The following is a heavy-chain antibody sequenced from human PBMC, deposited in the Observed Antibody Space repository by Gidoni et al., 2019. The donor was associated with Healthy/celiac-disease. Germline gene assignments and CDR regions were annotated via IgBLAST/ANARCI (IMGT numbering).Heavy chain of an antibody. CDR1: GFTFSSYA. CDR2: ISYDGSNK. Sequence: QVQLVASGGGVVQPGRSLRLTCAASGFTFSSYATHWVRQAPGKGLEWVAVISYDGSNKYYADSVKGRFTISRDNSKNTLYLQMNSLRAEDTAVYYCARDRSSGYSGYEMWYAFDIWGQGTMVTVSS. J-gene: IGHJ3*02. CDR3: ARDRSSGYSGYEMWYAFDI. V-gene: IGHV3-30-3*01. D-gene: IGHD5-12*01.